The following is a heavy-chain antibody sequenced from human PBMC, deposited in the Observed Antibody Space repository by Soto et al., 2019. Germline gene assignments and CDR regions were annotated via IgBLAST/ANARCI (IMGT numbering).Heavy chain of an antibody. CDR2: VDPRDGST. J-gene: IGHJ4*02. CDR1: GYIFTTYS. V-gene: IGHV1-46*01. CDR3: ARVRSSGREFDY. D-gene: IGHD6-25*01. Sequence: QVQLVQSGAEMKRPGASVILSCKASGYIFTTYSIHWVRQTAGQGLEWMAKVDPRDGSTGYAQKFRGSVSMAWDTSTGTVSMEVSSPTSDDPATYYCARVRSSGREFDYWGQGTQVTVSS.